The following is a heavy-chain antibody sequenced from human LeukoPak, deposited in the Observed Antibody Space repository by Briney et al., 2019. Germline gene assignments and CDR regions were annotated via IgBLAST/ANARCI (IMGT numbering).Heavy chain of an antibody. D-gene: IGHD3-22*01. V-gene: IGHV1-2*06. Sequence: ASVKVSCKASGYTFTGYYMHWVRQAPGQGLEWMGRINPNSGGTNYAQKFQGRVTMTRDTSISTAYMELSRLRSDDTAVYYCARVGGRTTWGPTMSDSSGYYYNYWGQGTLVTASS. CDR1: GYTFTGYY. J-gene: IGHJ4*02. CDR2: INPNSGGT. CDR3: ARVGGRTTWGPTMSDSSGYYYNY.